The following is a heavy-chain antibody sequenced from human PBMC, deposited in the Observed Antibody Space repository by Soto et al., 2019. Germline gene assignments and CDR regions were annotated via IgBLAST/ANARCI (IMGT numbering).Heavy chain of an antibody. CDR1: GFTVSRNY. J-gene: IGHJ4*02. CDR2: IHSGGST. V-gene: IGHV3-66*01. CDR3: ARESKDSSGWYDY. Sequence: GGSLRLSCAASGFTVSRNYMSWVRQAPGKGLEWVSVIHSGGSTYYADSVKGRFTISRDNSKNTLYLQMNSLRAEDTAVYYCARESKDSSGWYDYWGQGTLVTVSS. D-gene: IGHD6-19*01.